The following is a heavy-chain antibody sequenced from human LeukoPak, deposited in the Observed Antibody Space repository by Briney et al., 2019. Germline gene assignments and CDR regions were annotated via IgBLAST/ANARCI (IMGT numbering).Heavy chain of an antibody. CDR2: INHSGST. Sequence: SETLSLTCAVYGGSFSGYYWSWIRQPPGKGLEWIGEINHSGSTNYNPSLKSRVTISVDTSKNQFSLKLSSVTAADTAVYYCARPNREDCSGGSCYSAFDYWGQGTLVTVSS. CDR1: GGSFSGYY. J-gene: IGHJ4*02. D-gene: IGHD2-15*01. V-gene: IGHV4-34*01. CDR3: ARPNREDCSGGSCYSAFDY.